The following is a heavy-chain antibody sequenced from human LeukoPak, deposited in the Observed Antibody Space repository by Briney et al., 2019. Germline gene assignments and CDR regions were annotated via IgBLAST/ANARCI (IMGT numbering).Heavy chain of an antibody. CDR3: AKDAETTTIGNWFDP. CDR1: GFTFSSYG. D-gene: IGHD5-24*01. J-gene: IGHJ5*02. V-gene: IGHV3-30*02. CDR2: IRNDGSNK. Sequence: GGSLRLSCAASGFTFSSYGMHWVRQAPGKGLEWVAFIRNDGSNKYYADSVKGRFTISRDNSKNTLHLQMNSLRLEDTAVYYCAKDAETTTIGNWFDPWGQGALVTVSS.